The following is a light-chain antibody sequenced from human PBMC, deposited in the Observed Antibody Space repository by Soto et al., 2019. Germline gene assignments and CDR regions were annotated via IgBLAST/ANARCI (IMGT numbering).Light chain of an antibody. CDR3: QQYRSLGS. J-gene: IGKJ1*01. CDR2: KAS. CDR1: QSISDW. Sequence: DIQMTQSPSTLSASVGDRVTITCRASQSISDWLAWYQQKPGESPKLLIYKASTLDKGVPSRFSGSGSETEFTLTISRLQPGDFATYYCQQYRSLGSFGQGTRVEIK. V-gene: IGKV1-5*03.